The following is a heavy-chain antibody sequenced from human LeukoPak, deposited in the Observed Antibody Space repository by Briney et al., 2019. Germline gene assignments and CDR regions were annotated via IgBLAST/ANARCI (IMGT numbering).Heavy chain of an antibody. Sequence: GGSLRLSCAASGFTFSTYALSWVRQALGKGLEWVSSISGSAGGTYYADSVKGRFTISRDNSKNTLYLQMHSLRAEDTAVYYCAKNWVASSWFNWFDPWGQGTLVTVSS. CDR1: GFTFSTYA. V-gene: IGHV3-23*01. J-gene: IGHJ5*02. D-gene: IGHD6-13*01. CDR2: ISGSAGGT. CDR3: AKNWVASSWFNWFDP.